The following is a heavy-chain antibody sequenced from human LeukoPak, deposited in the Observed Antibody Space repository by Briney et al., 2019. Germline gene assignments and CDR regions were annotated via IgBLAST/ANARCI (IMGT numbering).Heavy chain of an antibody. D-gene: IGHD5-24*01. V-gene: IGHV3-21*01. J-gene: IGHJ5*02. Sequence: GGSLRLSCAASGFTFSSYSMNWVRQAPGKGLEWVSSISSSSSYIYYADSVKGRFTISRDNAKNSLYLKMNSLRAEDTAVYYCARVGDGYNMGDWFDPWGQGTLVTVSS. CDR3: ARVGDGYNMGDWFDP. CDR1: GFTFSSYS. CDR2: ISSSSSYI.